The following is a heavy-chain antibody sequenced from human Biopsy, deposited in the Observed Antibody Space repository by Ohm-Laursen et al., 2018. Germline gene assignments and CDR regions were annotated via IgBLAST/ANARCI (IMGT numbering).Heavy chain of an antibody. V-gene: IGHV4-59*07. D-gene: IGHD5-24*01. CDR1: GGSISSYY. CDR3: ASAGYNPDWNFDL. CDR2: IYFTGRT. Sequence: SDTLSLTCTVSGGSISSYYWTWIRPPPGKALEWIGYIYFTGRTSYNPSLKSRVTMSVNTSKKQFSLRLSSVTAADTAVYYCASAGYNPDWNFDLWGRGTRVTVSS. J-gene: IGHJ2*01.